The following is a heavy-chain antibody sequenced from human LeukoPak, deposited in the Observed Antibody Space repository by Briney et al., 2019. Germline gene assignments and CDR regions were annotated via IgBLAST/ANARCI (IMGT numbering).Heavy chain of an antibody. V-gene: IGHV3-30*02. CDR2: VKYDGTVQ. CDR1: GFTFNRNG. CDR3: AKDGDDCIDY. Sequence: GGSLRLSCAPSGFTFNRNGMHWVRQAPGKGLEWVAFVKYDGTVQFYADFVKGRFTISRDNSEKTLSLEMNSLRAEDTAVYYCAKDGDDCIDYWGQGTLVTVSS. J-gene: IGHJ4*02. D-gene: IGHD3-22*01.